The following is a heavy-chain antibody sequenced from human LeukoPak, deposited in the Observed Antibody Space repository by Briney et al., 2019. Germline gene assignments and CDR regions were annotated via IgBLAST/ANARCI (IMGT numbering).Heavy chain of an antibody. CDR3: ARGQLPRVPFYYYYYGMDV. V-gene: IGHV1-46*01. D-gene: IGHD2-2*01. CDR2: INPSGGST. Sequence: GASVKVSCKASGYTFTSYYMHWVRQAPGQGLEWMGIINPSGGSTSYAQKFQGRVTMTRDTSTSTVYMELSSLRSEDTAVYYCARGQLPRVPFYYYYYGMDVWGQGTTVTVSS. J-gene: IGHJ6*02. CDR1: GYTFTSYY.